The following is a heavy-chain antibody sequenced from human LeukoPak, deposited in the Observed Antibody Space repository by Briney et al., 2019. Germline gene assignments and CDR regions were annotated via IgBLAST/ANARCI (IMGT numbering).Heavy chain of an antibody. Sequence: SETLSLTCTVSGGSINNYYWIWIRQSAGKGLEWIGRIFSSGDTNYNPSLKSRVTMSVDTSKNQFSLKVNSVTAADTAVYYCARIYPALFDDWGQGILVTVSS. CDR1: GGSINNYY. CDR2: IFSSGDT. J-gene: IGHJ4*02. CDR3: ARIYPALFDD. D-gene: IGHD3-16*02. V-gene: IGHV4-4*07.